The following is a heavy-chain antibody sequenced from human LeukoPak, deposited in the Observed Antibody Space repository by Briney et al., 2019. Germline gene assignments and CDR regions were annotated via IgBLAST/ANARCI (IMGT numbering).Heavy chain of an antibody. Sequence: PSETLSLTCTVSGGSISNNYWSWFRQPPGKGLEWIGYIYYSGSTNYNPSLKSRVTISVDTSKSQFSLKLSSVTAADTAVYYCASRKGFWGQGTLVTVSS. V-gene: IGHV4-59*01. CDR3: ASRKGF. CDR1: GGSISNNY. CDR2: IYYSGST. J-gene: IGHJ4*02.